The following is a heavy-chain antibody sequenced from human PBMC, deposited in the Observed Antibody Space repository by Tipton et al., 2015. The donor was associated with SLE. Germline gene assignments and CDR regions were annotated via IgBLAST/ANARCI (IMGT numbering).Heavy chain of an antibody. J-gene: IGHJ4*02. CDR2: IYYSGGT. Sequence: TLSLTCSVSGGSISNYYWSWIRQPPGKGLEWIGYIYYSGGTNYNPSLKSRVTISLDTSKNQFSLKLSSVTAADTAVYYCATAGYGGNLEYWGQGTLVTVSS. CDR3: ATAGYGGNLEY. CDR1: GGSISNYY. V-gene: IGHV4-59*01. D-gene: IGHD2-15*01.